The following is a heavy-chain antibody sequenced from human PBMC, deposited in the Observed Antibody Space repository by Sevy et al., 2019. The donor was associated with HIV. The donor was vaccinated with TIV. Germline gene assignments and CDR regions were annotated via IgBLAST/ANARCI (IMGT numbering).Heavy chain of an antibody. D-gene: IGHD6-13*01. CDR2: IIPILGIA. CDR3: ARNKVLQQQLVLGYYYYYMDV. Sequence: ASVKVSCKASGGTFSSYAISWVRQAPGQGLEWMGGIIPILGIANYAQKFQGRVTITADKSTSTAYMELSSLRSEDTAVYYCARNKVLQQQLVLGYYYYYMDVWGKGTTVTVSS. V-gene: IGHV1-69*10. J-gene: IGHJ6*03. CDR1: GGTFSSYA.